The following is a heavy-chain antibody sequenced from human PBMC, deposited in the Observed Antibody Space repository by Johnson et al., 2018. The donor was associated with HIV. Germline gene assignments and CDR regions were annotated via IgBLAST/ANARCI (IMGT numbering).Heavy chain of an antibody. CDR3: AREKPGTPRDAFDI. Sequence: QVQLVESGGGVVQPGRSLRLSCAASGFTFSSYAMHWVRQAPGKGLEWVAVISYDGSNKYYADSVKGRFTISRDNAKNSLYLQMNSLRAEDTAVYYCAREKPGTPRDAFDIWGQGTMVTVSS. V-gene: IGHV3-30-3*01. CDR1: GFTFSSYA. J-gene: IGHJ3*02. CDR2: ISYDGSNK.